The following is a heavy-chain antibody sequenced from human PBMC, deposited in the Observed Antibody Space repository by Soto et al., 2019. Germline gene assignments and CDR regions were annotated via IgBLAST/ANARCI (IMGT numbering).Heavy chain of an antibody. CDR1: GYSIRTGYS. CDR3: ARDRGRSKRFAY. Sequence: PWETLSLSCAVSGYSIRTGYSSGCIRQSPGKGLEWIGSIYHSGSTYYIPSLKSRATISLDTSTNQFSLNLSSVSAPAPAGYYFARDRGRSKRFAYRGQGT. J-gene: IGHJ4*02. D-gene: IGHD3-10*01. V-gene: IGHV4-38-2*02. CDR2: IYHSGST.